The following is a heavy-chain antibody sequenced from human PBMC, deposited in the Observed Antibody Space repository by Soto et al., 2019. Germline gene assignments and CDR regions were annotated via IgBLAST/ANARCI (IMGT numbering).Heavy chain of an antibody. CDR2: ITTGGSA. Sequence: PGGSLRLSCAASGFSFSNHDMHWVRQPKGKGLEWVSGITTGGSAYFADSVKGRFSISRENAKNSFYLQTSSLRAEDTAMYYCVRVNADAYDVWGQGTMVTVSS. CDR3: VRVNADAYDV. V-gene: IGHV3-13*01. J-gene: IGHJ3*01. CDR1: GFSFSNHD.